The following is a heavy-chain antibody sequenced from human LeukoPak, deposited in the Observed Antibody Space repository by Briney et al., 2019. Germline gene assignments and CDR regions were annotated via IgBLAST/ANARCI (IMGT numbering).Heavy chain of an antibody. V-gene: IGHV3-23*01. CDR3: AKGSSSSRPYYFDY. Sequence: AGGSLRLSCAASGFSFSSYAMSWVRQAPGKGLEWVSAITDSGGSTYHAHSVKGRFTISRDNSKNTLFLQMNSLRVEDTAVYYCAKGSSSSRPYYFDYWGQGTLVTVSS. D-gene: IGHD6-6*01. CDR2: ITDSGGST. J-gene: IGHJ4*02. CDR1: GFSFSSYA.